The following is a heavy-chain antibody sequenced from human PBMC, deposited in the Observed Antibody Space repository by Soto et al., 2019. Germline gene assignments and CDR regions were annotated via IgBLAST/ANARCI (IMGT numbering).Heavy chain of an antibody. V-gene: IGHV4-39*01. J-gene: IGHJ4*02. Sequence: SETLSLTCTVSGGSLSSSSYYWGWIRQPPGKGLEWIGSFYSSGSAYYNPSLKSRVTISVDTSKNQFSLKLSSVTAADTAVYYCAGGYYDSSGYNHGGQPTSIDYWGQGTLVTVSS. CDR3: AGGYYDSSGYNHGGQPTSIDY. D-gene: IGHD3-22*01. CDR1: GGSLSSSSYY. CDR2: FYSSGSA.